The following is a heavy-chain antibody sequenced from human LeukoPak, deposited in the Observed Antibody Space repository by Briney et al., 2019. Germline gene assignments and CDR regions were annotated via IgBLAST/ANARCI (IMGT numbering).Heavy chain of an antibody. V-gene: IGHV4-34*01. CDR3: ARSMSMLGAFDI. J-gene: IGHJ3*02. Sequence: SETLSLTCAVYGGSFSGYYWSWIRQPPGKGLEWIGEINHSGSTNYNPSLKSRVTISVGTSKNQFSLKLSSVTAADTAVYYCARSMSMLGAFDIWGQGTMVTVSS. D-gene: IGHD3-16*01. CDR2: INHSGST. CDR1: GGSFSGYY.